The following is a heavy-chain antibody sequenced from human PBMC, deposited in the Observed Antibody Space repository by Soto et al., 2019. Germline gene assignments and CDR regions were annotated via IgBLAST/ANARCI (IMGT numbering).Heavy chain of an antibody. Sequence: QVQLVQSGAEVKKPGSSVKVSCKASGGTFSSYAISWVRQAPGQGLEWMGGIIPIFGTANYAQKFQGRVTITVDETTSTAYMEMSSLRTEDTDVYYCARSYGGNSNWYFDLWGRGTLVTVSS. CDR2: IIPIFGTA. J-gene: IGHJ2*01. D-gene: IGHD4-17*01. CDR3: ARSYGGNSNWYFDL. CDR1: GGTFSSYA. V-gene: IGHV1-69*12.